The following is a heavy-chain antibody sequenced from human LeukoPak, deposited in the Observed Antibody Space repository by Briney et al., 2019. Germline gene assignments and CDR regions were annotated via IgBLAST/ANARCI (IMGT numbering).Heavy chain of an antibody. CDR2: ISSSGGGT. CDR3: AKDPQRYCSGGSCLYFDY. V-gene: IGHV3-23*01. Sequence: GGSLRLSCAASGFTFNNYAMSWVRQAPGKGLEWVSAISSSGGGTNYADSVKGRFIISRDNSKNTLYLQMNILRAEDTAVYYCAKDPQRYCSGGSCLYFDYWGQGTLVTVSS. CDR1: GFTFNNYA. D-gene: IGHD2-15*01. J-gene: IGHJ4*02.